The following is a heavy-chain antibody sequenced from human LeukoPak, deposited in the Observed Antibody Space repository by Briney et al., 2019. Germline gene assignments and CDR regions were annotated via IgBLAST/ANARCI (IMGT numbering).Heavy chain of an antibody. J-gene: IGHJ5*02. CDR3: ARDREASWFDP. CDR2: INPSGGST. D-gene: IGHD5-12*01. Sequence: ASVKVSCKASGYTFTSYYMHWVRQALGQGLAWMGIINPSGGSTSYAQKFQGRVTMTRDTSTSTVYMELSSLRSEDTAVYYCARDREASWFDPWGQGTLVTVSS. CDR1: GYTFTSYY. V-gene: IGHV1-46*01.